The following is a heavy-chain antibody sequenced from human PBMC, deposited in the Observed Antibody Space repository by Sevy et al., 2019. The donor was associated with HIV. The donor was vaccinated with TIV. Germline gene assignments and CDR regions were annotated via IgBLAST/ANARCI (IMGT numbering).Heavy chain of an antibody. D-gene: IGHD3-10*01. V-gene: IGHV3-21*01. CDR2: ISSSSNYI. J-gene: IGHJ6*02. CDR3: ARDWARITMVQGVMAYYHGMDV. Sequence: GGSLRLSCAASGFTFSTYSMNWVRQAPGKGLEWVSSISSSSNYIYYADSVKGRFTISRDNARNSLYLQMNSLRAEDTAVYYCARDWARITMVQGVMAYYHGMDVWGQGTTVTVSS. CDR1: GFTFSTYS.